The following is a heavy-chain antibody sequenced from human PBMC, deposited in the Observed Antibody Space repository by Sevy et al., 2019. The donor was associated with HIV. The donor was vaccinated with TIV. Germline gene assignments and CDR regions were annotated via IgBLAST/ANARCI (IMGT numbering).Heavy chain of an antibody. CDR2: IYPGDSDT. CDR1: GYSFTSYW. CDR3: ARTRSDSGSYTALAYYYYMDV. Sequence: GESLKISCKGSGYSFTSYWIGWVRQMPGKGLEWMGIIYPGDSDTRYSPSFQGQVTISADKSISPAYLQWSSLKASDTAMYYCARTRSDSGSYTALAYYYYMDVWGKGTTVTVSS. J-gene: IGHJ6*03. D-gene: IGHD1-26*01. V-gene: IGHV5-51*01.